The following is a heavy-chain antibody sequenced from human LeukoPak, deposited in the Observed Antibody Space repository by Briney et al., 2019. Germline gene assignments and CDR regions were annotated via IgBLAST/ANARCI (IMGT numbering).Heavy chain of an antibody. CDR1: GFTFYMST. Sequence: GVTLRLSCVVSGFTFYMSTMIWLPQAPGKARVGVAKMKEDGTEIFYAGSVAGRFPISRDNSQNSLYLRMNSRRVEDTAVYYCARGGAPGDRLETWGQGALLTLS. CDR3: ARGGAPGDRLET. V-gene: IGHV3-7*01. D-gene: IGHD5-24*01. J-gene: IGHJ4*02. CDR2: MKEDGTEI.